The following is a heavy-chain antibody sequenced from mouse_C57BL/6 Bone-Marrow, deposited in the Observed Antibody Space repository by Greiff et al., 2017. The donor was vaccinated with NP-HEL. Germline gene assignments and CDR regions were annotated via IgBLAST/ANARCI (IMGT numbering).Heavy chain of an antibody. J-gene: IGHJ4*01. V-gene: IGHV2-6*01. CDR1: GFSLTSYG. CDR3: AITYYSNFYAMDY. Sequence: QVQLKESGPGLVAPSQSLSITCTVSGFSLTSYGVDWVRQSPGKGLEWLGVIWGVGSTNYNSALKSRLSISKDNSKSQVFLKMNSLQTDDTAMYYCAITYYSNFYAMDYWGQGTSVTVSS. CDR2: IWGVGST. D-gene: IGHD2-5*01.